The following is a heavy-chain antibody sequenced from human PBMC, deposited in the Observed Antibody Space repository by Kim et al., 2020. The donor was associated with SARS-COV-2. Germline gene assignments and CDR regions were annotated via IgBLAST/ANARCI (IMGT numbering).Heavy chain of an antibody. J-gene: IGHJ4*02. Sequence: SETLSLICTVSGGSISSSSYYWGWIRQPPGKGLEWIGSIYYSGSTYYNPSLKSRVTISVDTSKNQFSLKLSSVTAADTAVYYCARTYIAAAGSPYFDYWGQATLVPVSS. CDR3: ARTYIAAAGSPYFDY. V-gene: IGHV4-39*01. CDR1: GGSISSSSYY. CDR2: IYYSGST. D-gene: IGHD6-13*01.